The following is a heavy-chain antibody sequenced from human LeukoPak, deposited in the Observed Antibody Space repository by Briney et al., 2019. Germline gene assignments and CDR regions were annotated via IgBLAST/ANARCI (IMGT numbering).Heavy chain of an antibody. CDR2: ISYDGRNI. CDR3: AKDQGYGDYAHYYYGMDV. D-gene: IGHD4-17*01. J-gene: IGHJ6*02. V-gene: IGHV3-30*04. CDR1: GFTFTIYN. Sequence: GGSLRLSCVASGFTFTIYNIHWVRQAPGKGLEWVAVISYDGRNIYYADSVKGRFTISRDNSKNTLYLQMNSLRAEDTAVYYCAKDQGYGDYAHYYYGMDVWGQGTTVTVSS.